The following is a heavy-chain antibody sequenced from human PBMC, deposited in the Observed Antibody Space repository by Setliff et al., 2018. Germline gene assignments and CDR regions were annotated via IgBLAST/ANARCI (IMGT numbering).Heavy chain of an antibody. Sequence: GASVKVSCKASGYTFTSYAMHWVRQAPGQRLEWMGWINAGNGNTKYSQKFQGRVTITADESTSTAYMELSSLRSEDTAVYYCARYGVLLARYYYDSSGYSDRNAFDIWGQGTMVTVSS. CDR3: ARYGVLLARYYYDSSGYSDRNAFDI. CDR1: GYTFTSYA. CDR2: INAGNGNT. D-gene: IGHD3-22*01. J-gene: IGHJ3*02. V-gene: IGHV1-3*01.